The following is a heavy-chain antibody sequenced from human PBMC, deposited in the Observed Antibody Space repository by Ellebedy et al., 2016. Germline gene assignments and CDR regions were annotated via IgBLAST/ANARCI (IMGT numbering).Heavy chain of an antibody. V-gene: IGHV1-69*13. CDR3: ARVELEKVFGTNWFNP. CDR2: IIPVSGAT. CDR1: GGTFTNYA. Sequence: SVKVSXKASGGTFTNYAISWVRQAPGQGLEWVGGIIPVSGATHYAHKWQGRVTISADGSTSTVYMELSGLKSEDSAIYYCARVELEKVFGTNWFNPWGQGTLVTVSS. D-gene: IGHD1-1*01. J-gene: IGHJ5*02.